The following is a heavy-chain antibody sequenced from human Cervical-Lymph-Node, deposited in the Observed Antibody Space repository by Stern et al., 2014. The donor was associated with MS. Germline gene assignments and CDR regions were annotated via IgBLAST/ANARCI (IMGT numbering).Heavy chain of an antibody. J-gene: IGHJ4*02. V-gene: IGHV1-8*01. CDR3: TKACDS. Sequence: VKLEQSGAEVKKPGASVKVSCKTSGYTFTSDDINWVRQASGPGLEWMGRMNPDSGGTGYEQKFQGRLTITRDTSISTAYMELTTLRSEDTPVYYCTKACDSWGQGTLVTVSS. CDR2: MNPDSGGT. CDR1: GYTFTSDD.